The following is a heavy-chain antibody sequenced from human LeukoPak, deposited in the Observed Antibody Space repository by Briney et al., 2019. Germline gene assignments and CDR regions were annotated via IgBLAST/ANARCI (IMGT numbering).Heavy chain of an antibody. J-gene: IGHJ4*02. D-gene: IGHD6-13*01. Sequence: SETLSLTCAVYGGSFSGYYWTWIRQPPGKGLEWIGEINHSGSTNYSPSLKSRVTISVDTSKNQFSLKLSSVTAADTAVYYCARVTLYSSSWYVFDYWGQGTLVTVSS. V-gene: IGHV4-34*01. CDR1: GGSFSGYY. CDR3: ARVTLYSSSWYVFDY. CDR2: INHSGST.